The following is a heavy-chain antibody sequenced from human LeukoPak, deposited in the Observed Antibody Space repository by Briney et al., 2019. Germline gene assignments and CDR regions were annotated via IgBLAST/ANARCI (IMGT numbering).Heavy chain of an antibody. CDR3: ARLRVMVPDRD. CDR2: INHSGST. CDR1: GGSFSGYY. J-gene: IGHJ4*02. Sequence: SETLSLTCAVYGGSFSGYYWSWIRQPPGKGLEWIGEINHSGSTNYNPSLKSRVTISVDTSNNQFSLKLSSVTAADTAVYYCARLRVMVPDRDWGQGTLVTVSS. D-gene: IGHD4/OR15-4a*01. V-gene: IGHV4-34*01.